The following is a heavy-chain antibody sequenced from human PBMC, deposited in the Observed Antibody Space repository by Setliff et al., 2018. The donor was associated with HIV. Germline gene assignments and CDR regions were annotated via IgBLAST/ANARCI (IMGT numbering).Heavy chain of an antibody. V-gene: IGHV4-61*09. CDR2: IYTSGST. CDR3: ARHGESNYDSSGYDAFDI. Sequence: SETLSLTCTVSGGSISSGSYYWSWIRQPAGKGLEWIGHIYTSGSTNYNPSLKSRVTISVDTSKNQFSLKLSSVTAADTAVYYCARHGESNYDSSGYDAFDIWGQGTMVTVSS. D-gene: IGHD3-22*01. J-gene: IGHJ3*02. CDR1: GGSISSGSYY.